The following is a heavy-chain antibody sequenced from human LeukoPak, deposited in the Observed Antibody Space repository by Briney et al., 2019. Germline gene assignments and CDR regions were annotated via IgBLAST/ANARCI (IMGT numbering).Heavy chain of an antibody. Sequence: GRSLRLSCPASGFTFSSYAMHWVRQAPGKGLEWVAVISYDGSNKYYADSVKGRFTISRDNSKNTLYLQMNSLRAEDTAVYYCARTRDGYTEYYFDYWGQGTLVTVSS. CDR1: GFTFSSYA. J-gene: IGHJ4*02. D-gene: IGHD5-24*01. CDR3: ARTRDGYTEYYFDY. V-gene: IGHV3-30*14. CDR2: ISYDGSNK.